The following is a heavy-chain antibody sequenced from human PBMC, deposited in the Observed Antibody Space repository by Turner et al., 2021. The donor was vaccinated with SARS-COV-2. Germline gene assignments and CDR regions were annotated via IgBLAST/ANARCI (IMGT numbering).Heavy chain of an antibody. Sequence: EVQLLESGGGLVQPGGSLRLSWAASGFIFINYAMSWVRQAPGKGLGWVSFLSGSGDSTYHADSVKGRFTISRDNSKNTLYLQMNSLRAEDTAVYYCAKVGGWELRRKWFFDLWGRGTLVNVSS. J-gene: IGHJ2*01. CDR1: GFIFINYA. CDR2: LSGSGDST. CDR3: AKVGGWELRRKWFFDL. D-gene: IGHD1-26*01. V-gene: IGHV3-23*01.